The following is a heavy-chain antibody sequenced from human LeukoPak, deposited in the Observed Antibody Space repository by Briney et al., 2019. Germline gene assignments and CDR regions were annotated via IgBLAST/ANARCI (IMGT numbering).Heavy chain of an antibody. V-gene: IGHV3-11*04. CDR2: ISSSGSTI. CDR1: GFTFSDYY. J-gene: IGHJ4*02. Sequence: GGSLRLSCAASGFTFSDYYMSWIRQAPGKGLEWVSYISSSGSTIYYADSVKGRFTISRDNSQNTLYLQMNSLRPEDTAVYYCAKGGASVTRYVDYWGQGTLVTVSS. D-gene: IGHD4-17*01. CDR3: AKGGASVTRYVDY.